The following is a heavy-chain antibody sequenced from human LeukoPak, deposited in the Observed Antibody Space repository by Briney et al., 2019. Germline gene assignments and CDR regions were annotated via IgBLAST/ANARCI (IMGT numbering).Heavy chain of an antibody. CDR3: ARAEGIAAAGSWRY. CDR1: GGSISSSNW. D-gene: IGHD6-13*01. Sequence: SGTLSLTCAVSGGSISSSNWWSWVRPPPGKGLEWIGEIYHSGSTNYNPSLKSRVTISVDKSKNQFSLKLSSVTAADTAVYYCARAEGIAAAGSWRYWGQGTLVTVSS. J-gene: IGHJ4*02. CDR2: IYHSGST. V-gene: IGHV4-4*02.